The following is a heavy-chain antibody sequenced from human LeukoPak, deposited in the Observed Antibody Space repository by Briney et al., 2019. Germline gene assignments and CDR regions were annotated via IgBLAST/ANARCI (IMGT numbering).Heavy chain of an antibody. CDR3: ARARPSMWIDY. CDR2: ISGSGGST. CDR1: GFSFSSYA. V-gene: IGHV3-23*01. Sequence: GGSLRLSCAASGFSFSSYAMSWVRQAPGKGLEWVSAISGSGGSTYYADSVKGRFTISRDNSKNTLYLQMNSLRPEDTAVYYCARARPSMWIDYWGQGTLVTVSS. D-gene: IGHD5-12*01. J-gene: IGHJ4*02.